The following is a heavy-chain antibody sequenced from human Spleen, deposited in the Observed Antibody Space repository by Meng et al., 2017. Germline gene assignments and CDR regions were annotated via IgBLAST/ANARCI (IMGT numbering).Heavy chain of an antibody. Sequence: LSLTCAASGFDFSNYGMNWVRQAPGKGLEWVSSISSASSHIFYADSVKGRLTISRDNAKSSLYLHLNSLRVEDTAVYYCARDLPSYYYYGMDVWGQGTTVTVSS. CDR2: ISSASSHI. J-gene: IGHJ6*02. CDR1: GFDFSNYG. CDR3: ARDLPSYYYYGMDV. V-gene: IGHV3-21*01.